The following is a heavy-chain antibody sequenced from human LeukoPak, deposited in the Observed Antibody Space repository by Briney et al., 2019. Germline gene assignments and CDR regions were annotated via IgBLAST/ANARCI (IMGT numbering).Heavy chain of an antibody. Sequence: PGGSLRLSCAASGFTFSSYSMNWVRQAPGKGLEWVSSISSSSSYIYYADSVKGRFTISRDNAKNSLYLQMNSLRAEDTAVYYCAREGGELLPAFDYWGQGTLVTVSS. J-gene: IGHJ4*02. CDR1: GFTFSSYS. D-gene: IGHD1-26*01. V-gene: IGHV3-21*01. CDR3: AREGGELLPAFDY. CDR2: ISSSSSYI.